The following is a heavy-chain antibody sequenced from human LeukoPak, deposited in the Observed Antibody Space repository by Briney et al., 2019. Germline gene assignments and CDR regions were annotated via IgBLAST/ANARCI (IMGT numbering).Heavy chain of an antibody. Sequence: SETLSLTCTVSGGSISSYYWSWIRQPPGKGLEWIGYIYYSGSTNYNPSLKSRVTISVDTSKNQFSLKLSSVSAADTAVYYCARGVGATSYFDYWGQGTLVTVSS. D-gene: IGHD1-26*01. CDR1: GGSISSYY. V-gene: IGHV4-59*01. CDR2: IYYSGST. J-gene: IGHJ4*02. CDR3: ARGVGATSYFDY.